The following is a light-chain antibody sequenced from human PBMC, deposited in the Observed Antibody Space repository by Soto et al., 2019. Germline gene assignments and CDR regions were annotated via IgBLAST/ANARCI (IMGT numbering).Light chain of an antibody. Sequence: QSALTQPASVSGSPGQSITISCTGTSSDVGSYNLVSWNQQHPGKAPKLMIFEVSKRPSGLSNRFSASKSGNTASLTISGLQAEDEADYYCCSYARSSTYVFGTGTKVTVL. J-gene: IGLJ1*01. V-gene: IGLV2-23*02. CDR2: EVS. CDR1: SSDVGSYNL. CDR3: CSYARSSTYV.